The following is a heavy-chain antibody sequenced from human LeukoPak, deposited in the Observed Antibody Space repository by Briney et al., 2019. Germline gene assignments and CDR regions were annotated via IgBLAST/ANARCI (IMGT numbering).Heavy chain of an antibody. CDR3: ARDGSYGLDMDY. D-gene: IGHD5-18*01. CDR2: INWNGGST. CDR1: GFTFDDYG. V-gene: IGHV3-20*04. J-gene: IGHJ4*02. Sequence: PGGSLRLSCTASGFTFDDYGMSWVRQAPGKGLEWVSGINWNGGSTGYADSVKGRFTISRDNAKNSLYLQMNSLRAEDTALYYCARDGSYGLDMDYWGQRTLVTVSS.